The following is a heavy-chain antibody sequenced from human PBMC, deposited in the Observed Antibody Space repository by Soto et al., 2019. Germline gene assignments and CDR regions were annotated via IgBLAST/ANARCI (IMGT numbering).Heavy chain of an antibody. J-gene: IGHJ6*02. V-gene: IGHV4-31*03. D-gene: IGHD3-22*01. CDR2: IYYSGST. Sequence: SETLSLTCTVSGGSISSGGYYWSWIRQHPGKGLEWIGYIYYSGSTYYNPSLKSRVTISVDTSKNQFSLKLSSATAADTAVYYCARERYYYDSSGYSLDGMDVWGQGTTVTVSS. CDR1: GGSISSGGYY. CDR3: ARERYYYDSSGYSLDGMDV.